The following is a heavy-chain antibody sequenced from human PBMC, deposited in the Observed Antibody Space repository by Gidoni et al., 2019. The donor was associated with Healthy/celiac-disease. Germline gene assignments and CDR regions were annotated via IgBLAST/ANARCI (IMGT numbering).Heavy chain of an antibody. CDR3: ARLFYGDYGDDYFDY. CDR1: GFTFSSYE. D-gene: IGHD4-17*01. J-gene: IGHJ4*02. V-gene: IGHV3-48*03. CDR2: ISTSGSTL. Sequence: EVQLVESGGGLVQPGGSLRLSCVASGFTFSSYEMNWVRQAPGKGLEWVSYISTSGSTLYYADSVKGRFTFSRDNAKSSLYLQMNSLRAEDTAVYYCARLFYGDYGDDYFDYWGQGTLVTVSS.